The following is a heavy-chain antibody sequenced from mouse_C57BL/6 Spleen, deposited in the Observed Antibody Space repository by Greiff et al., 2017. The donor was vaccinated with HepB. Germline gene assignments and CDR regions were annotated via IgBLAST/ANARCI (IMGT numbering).Heavy chain of an antibody. V-gene: IGHV5-6*01. Sequence: EVKVVESGGDLVKPGGSLKLSCAASGFTFSSYGMSWVRQTPDQRLEWVATISSGGSYTYYPDSVKGRCTISRDNAKNTLYLQMSSLTSEDTAMYYCARLDDYDGGDYFGYWGQGTTLTVSS. J-gene: IGHJ2*01. CDR2: ISSGGSYT. CDR1: GFTFSSYG. CDR3: ARLDDYDGGDYFGY. D-gene: IGHD2-4*01.